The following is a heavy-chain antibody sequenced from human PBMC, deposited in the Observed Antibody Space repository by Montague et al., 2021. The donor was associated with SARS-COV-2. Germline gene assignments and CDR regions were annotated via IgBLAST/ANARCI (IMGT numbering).Heavy chain of an antibody. CDR2: INDRGVTNY. J-gene: IGHJ4*02. Sequence: SETLSLTCTVSSGSINNFFWSWIRQPPGKGLEWIAEINDRGVTNYNYNPSLGSRVTISADTSKNQFSLKLRSVTAADTAVYYCARWDPQTLTVISLRGKSANDYWGQGTLVTVSS. CDR3: ARWDPQTLTVISLRGKSANDY. D-gene: IGHD4-11*01. CDR1: SGSINNFF. V-gene: IGHV4-34*01.